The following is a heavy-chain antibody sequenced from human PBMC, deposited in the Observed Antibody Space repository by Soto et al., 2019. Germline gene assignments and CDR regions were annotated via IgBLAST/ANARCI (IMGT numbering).Heavy chain of an antibody. Sequence: ASVKVSCKASGGTFSSYAISWVRQAPGQGLEWMGGIIPIFGTANYAQKFQGRVTITADESTSTAYMELSSLRSEDTAVYYCARDRKYYYDSSGYCLGYWGQGTLVTVSS. V-gene: IGHV1-69*13. J-gene: IGHJ4*02. CDR2: IIPIFGTA. D-gene: IGHD3-22*01. CDR3: ARDRKYYYDSSGYCLGY. CDR1: GGTFSSYA.